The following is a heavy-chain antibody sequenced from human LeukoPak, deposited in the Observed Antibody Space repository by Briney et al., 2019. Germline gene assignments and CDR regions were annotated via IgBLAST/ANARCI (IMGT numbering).Heavy chain of an antibody. V-gene: IGHV1-46*01. Sequence: ASVKDSCKASGYTFTSYYMHWVRQAPGQGLEWMGIINPSGGSTSYAQKFQGRVTMTRDTSTSTVYMELSSLRSEDTAVYYCARDWTRGVAVAGTSGGADYWGQGTLVTVSS. CDR3: ARDWTRGVAVAGTSGGADY. D-gene: IGHD6-19*01. J-gene: IGHJ4*02. CDR2: INPSGGST. CDR1: GYTFTSYY.